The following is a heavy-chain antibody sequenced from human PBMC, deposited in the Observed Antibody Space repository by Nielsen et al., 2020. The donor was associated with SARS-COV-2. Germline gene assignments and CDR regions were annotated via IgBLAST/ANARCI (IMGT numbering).Heavy chain of an antibody. D-gene: IGHD1-26*01. CDR3: AREIVGATTEYYFDY. V-gene: IGHV1-18*01. CDR2: ISTYNGNT. CDR1: GYTFTSYG. Sequence: ASVKVSCKASGYTFTSYGISWVRQAPGQGLEWMGWISTYNGNTNYAQKLQGRVTMTIDTSTSTAYMELRSLRSDDTAVYYCAREIVGATTEYYFDYWGQGTLVTVSS. J-gene: IGHJ4*02.